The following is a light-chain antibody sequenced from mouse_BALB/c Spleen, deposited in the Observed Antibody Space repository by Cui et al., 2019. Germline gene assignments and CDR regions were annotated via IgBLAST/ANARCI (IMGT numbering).Light chain of an antibody. V-gene: IGKV6-15*01. CDR2: SAS. CDR1: QKLGTN. J-gene: IGKJ5*01. Sequence: DIVMTQSEKFMSTSVGDRVSVTCKASQKLGTNVAWYQQKPGQSPKALIYSASYRYSGVPDRFTGSGSGTDFTLTISNVQSEDLAEYFCQQYNSYPLTFGAGTKLELK. CDR3: QQYNSYPLT.